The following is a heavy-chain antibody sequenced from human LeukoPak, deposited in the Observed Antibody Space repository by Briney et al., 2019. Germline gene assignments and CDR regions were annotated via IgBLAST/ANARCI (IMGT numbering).Heavy chain of an antibody. V-gene: IGHV3-23*01. D-gene: IGHD3-10*01. CDR2: ISGNSGST. J-gene: IGHJ4*02. CDR3: ARAGITMVRGVIHGVDY. Sequence: GGSLRLSCAASGFTFSSYAMTWVRQAPGKGLEWVSTISGNSGSTYYADSVKGRFTISRDNSKNTLYLQMNSLRAEDTAVYYCARAGITMVRGVIHGVDYWGQGTLVTVSS. CDR1: GFTFSSYA.